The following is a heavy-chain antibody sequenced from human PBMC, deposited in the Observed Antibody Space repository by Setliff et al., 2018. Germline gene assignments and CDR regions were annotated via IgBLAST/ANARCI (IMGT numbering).Heavy chain of an antibody. CDR2: IIPMFGPA. D-gene: IGHD3-3*01. CDR1: GGTLSNYA. V-gene: IGHV1-69*13. Sequence: GASVKVSCKASGGTLSNYAISWVRQAPGQGLEWMGGIIPMFGPANYAQKFQGRVTITADESTSTAYMELSSLRSEDTAMYYCAREASGNNFWSPYSYMDVWGKGTTVTVSS. J-gene: IGHJ6*03. CDR3: AREASGNNFWSPYSYMDV.